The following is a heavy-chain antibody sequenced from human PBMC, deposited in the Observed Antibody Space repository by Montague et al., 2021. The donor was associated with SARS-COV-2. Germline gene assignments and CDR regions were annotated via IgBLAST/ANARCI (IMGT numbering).Heavy chain of an antibody. V-gene: IGHV4-61*01. CDR3: ARDPWRITIFALVTRYGMDV. CDR1: GGSVSSGSYY. D-gene: IGHD3-3*01. J-gene: IGHJ6*02. Sequence: SETLSLTCTVSGGSVSSGSYYWSWIRQPPGKGLEWIGYIYYSGSTNYNPSLKSRVTISVDTSKNQFSLKLSSVTAADTAVYYCARDPWRITIFALVTRYGMDVWGQGTTVTVSS. CDR2: IYYSGST.